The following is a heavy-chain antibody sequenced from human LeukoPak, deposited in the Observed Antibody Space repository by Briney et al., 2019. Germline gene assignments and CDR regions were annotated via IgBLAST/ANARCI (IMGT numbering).Heavy chain of an antibody. CDR1: IHPNYRYY. CDR2: ISYSKST. Sequence: SETLSLPCSLSIHPNYRYYWRGMPQPTGGGVEGIGHISYSKSTNYNPSLKSRVTISVDTSKNQSSLKLSSVTAADTAVYYCARHLRRSRSGGGYFALPSWFDPWGQGTLVTVSS. D-gene: IGHD3-10*01. CDR3: ARHLRRSRSGGGYFALPSWFDP. J-gene: IGHJ5*02. V-gene: IGHV4-59*08.